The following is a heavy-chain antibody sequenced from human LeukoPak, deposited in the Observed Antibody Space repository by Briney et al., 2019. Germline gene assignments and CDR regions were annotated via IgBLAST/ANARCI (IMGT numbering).Heavy chain of an antibody. CDR3: AREGSGHNSLFDY. J-gene: IGHJ4*02. Sequence: SETLSLTCTVSGGSISSGGYYWSWIRQPPGKGLEWIGYIYHSGSTYYNPSLKSRVTISVDRSKNQFSLKLSSVTAADTAVYYCAREGSGHNSLFDYWGQGTLVTVSS. CDR1: GGSISSGGYY. V-gene: IGHV4-30-2*01. CDR2: IYHSGST. D-gene: IGHD2-15*01.